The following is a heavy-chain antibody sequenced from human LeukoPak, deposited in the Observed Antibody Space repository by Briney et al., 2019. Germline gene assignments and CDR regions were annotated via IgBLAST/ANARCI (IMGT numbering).Heavy chain of an antibody. V-gene: IGHV3-30*18. D-gene: IGHD6-13*01. Sequence: GGSLRLSCAASGFTFSSYGMHWVRQAPGKGLEWVAVISYDGANKYYADSVKGRFTISRDNSKNTLYLQMNSLRAEDTAVYYCAKRYSSSWCIDSWGQGTLVTVSS. J-gene: IGHJ4*02. CDR2: ISYDGANK. CDR1: GFTFSSYG. CDR3: AKRYSSSWCIDS.